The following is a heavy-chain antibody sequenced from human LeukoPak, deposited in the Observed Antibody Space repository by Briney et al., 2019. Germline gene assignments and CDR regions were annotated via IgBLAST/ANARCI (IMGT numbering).Heavy chain of an antibody. CDR1: GFTFSSYA. CDR3: ARDSVPSLYSSSWYPYFQH. J-gene: IGHJ1*01. D-gene: IGHD6-13*01. CDR2: ISSNGGST. Sequence: GGSLRLSCAASGFTFSSYAMHWVRQAPGKGLEYVSAISSNGGSTYYANSVKGRFTISRDNPKNTLYLQMGSLRAEDMAVYYCARDSVPSLYSSSWYPYFQHWGQGTLVTVSS. V-gene: IGHV3-64*01.